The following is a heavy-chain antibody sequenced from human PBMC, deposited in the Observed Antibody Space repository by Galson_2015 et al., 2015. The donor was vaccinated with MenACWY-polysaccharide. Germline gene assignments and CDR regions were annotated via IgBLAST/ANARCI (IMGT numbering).Heavy chain of an antibody. CDR3: ASRGAAHY. CDR1: GFTFSRYG. J-gene: IGHJ4*02. D-gene: IGHD6-25*01. Sequence: LRLSCAASGFTFSRYGMSWVRQAPGKGLEWVSVISNTGGTTYYIDSVKGRFTICRDNSKNMLYMQMNSLRVEDTAVYYCASRGAAHYWGQGTLITVSS. CDR2: ISNTGGTT. V-gene: IGHV3-23*01.